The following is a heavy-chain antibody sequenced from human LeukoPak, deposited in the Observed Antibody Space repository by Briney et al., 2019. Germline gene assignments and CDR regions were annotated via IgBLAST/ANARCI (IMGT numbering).Heavy chain of an antibody. Sequence: GGSLRLSCAASGFTFSSYSISWVRQAPGKGLEWVSSIRSSRNYIYYADSVKGRFTSSRDNAKNSLYLQMNSLSAEDTAVYSCARDAVVVSASPSYWYFDLWGRGTLVPVSS. CDR2: IRSSRNYI. J-gene: IGHJ2*01. D-gene: IGHD2-15*01. V-gene: IGHV3-21*01. CDR3: ARDAVVVSASPSYWYFDL. CDR1: GFTFSSYS.